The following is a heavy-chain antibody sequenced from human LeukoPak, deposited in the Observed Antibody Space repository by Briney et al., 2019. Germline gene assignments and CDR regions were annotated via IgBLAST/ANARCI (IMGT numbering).Heavy chain of an antibody. J-gene: IGHJ4*02. CDR3: ARGVGATGF. CDR1: GFSFSKAW. V-gene: IGHV3-53*01. D-gene: IGHD1-26*01. Sequence: GGSLRLSCAASGFSFSKAWMTWVRQAPGRGLEWVSVIYSGGTTYYADSVKGRFTISRDNSKNTVYLQMNSLRAEDTAVYYCARGVGATGFWGQGTLVTVSS. CDR2: IYSGGTT.